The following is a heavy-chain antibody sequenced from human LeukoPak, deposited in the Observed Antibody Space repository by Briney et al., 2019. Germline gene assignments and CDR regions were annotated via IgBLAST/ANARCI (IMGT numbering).Heavy chain of an antibody. CDR2: VYSSGST. CDR1: GGSINTYY. D-gene: IGHD3-22*01. CDR3: ARRLPDYYDDGGYFDY. Sequence: SETLALTCTVSGGSINTYYWNWIRQPPGKGLEWIGYVYSSGSTNYNPSLKSRVTISADTSRNQFSLNLNSVTAAGTAVYYCARRLPDYYDDGGYFDYWGQGTPVTVSP. J-gene: IGHJ4*02. V-gene: IGHV4-59*08.